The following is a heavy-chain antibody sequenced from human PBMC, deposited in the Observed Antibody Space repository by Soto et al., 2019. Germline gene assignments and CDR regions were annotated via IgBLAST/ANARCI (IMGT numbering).Heavy chain of an antibody. CDR3: ATDGSGLDYYYGMEV. J-gene: IGHJ6*02. Sequence: NPSETLSLTCTVSGGTISSYYWSWIRQPAGKGLEWIGRIYTSVSTNYNPSLKSRVTMSVDTSKNQFSLKLSSVTAADTAVYYCATDGSGLDYYYGMEVWGQGTPVSVS. D-gene: IGHD3-10*01. CDR2: IYTSVST. V-gene: IGHV4-4*07. CDR1: GGTISSYY.